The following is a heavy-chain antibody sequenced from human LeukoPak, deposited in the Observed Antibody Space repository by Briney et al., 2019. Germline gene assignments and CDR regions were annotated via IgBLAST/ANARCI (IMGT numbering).Heavy chain of an antibody. J-gene: IGHJ5*02. V-gene: IGHV3-30-3*01. CDR2: ISYDGSNK. CDR1: GFTFSSYA. Sequence: GGSLRLSCAASGFTFSSYAMHWVRQAPGKGLEWVAVISYDGSNKYYADSVKGRFTISRDNSTNTLYLQMNSLRAEDTAVYYCARAPPGPWGQGTLVTVSS. CDR3: ARAPPGP.